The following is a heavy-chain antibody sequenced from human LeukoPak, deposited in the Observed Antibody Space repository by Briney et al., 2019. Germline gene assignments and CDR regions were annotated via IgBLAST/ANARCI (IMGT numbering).Heavy chain of an antibody. CDR3: AWDHLDY. J-gene: IGHJ4*02. Sequence: GGSLRLSCAASGFTFSSYAMHWVRQAPGKGLEWVAIISYDGSNKYYADSVKGRFTISRDNSKNTLYLQTNSLRAEDTAVYYCAWDHLDYWGQGTLVTVSS. V-gene: IGHV3-30*04. CDR1: GFTFSSYA. CDR2: ISYDGSNK.